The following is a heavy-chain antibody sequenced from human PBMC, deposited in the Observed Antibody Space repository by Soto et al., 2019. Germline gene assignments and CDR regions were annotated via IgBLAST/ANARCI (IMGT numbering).Heavy chain of an antibody. J-gene: IGHJ4*02. Sequence: QVLLVESGGGVVQPGRSLRLSCAASESIFRGHGMHWVRQAPGKGLEWVAIIRFDGSNINYADFVRGRFTISRDNFKXXXXXXXXXXXXXXXXXXXXXXXXXXXXXXXXXLDYWGQGTLVTVSA. CDR3: XXXXXXXXXXXXXLDY. CDR2: IRFDGSNI. CDR1: ESIFRGHG. V-gene: IGHV3-33*03.